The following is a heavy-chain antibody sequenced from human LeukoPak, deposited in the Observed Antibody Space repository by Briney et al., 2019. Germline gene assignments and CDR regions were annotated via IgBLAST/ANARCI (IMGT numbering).Heavy chain of an antibody. Sequence: SETLSLTCAVYGGSFSGYYWSWIRQPPGKGLEWIGEINHSGSTNYNPSLKSRVTTSVDTSKNQFSLKLSSVTAADTAVYYCARTGYSSGWYSTDAFDIWGQGTMVTVSS. J-gene: IGHJ3*02. D-gene: IGHD6-19*01. V-gene: IGHV4-34*01. CDR2: INHSGST. CDR3: ARTGYSSGWYSTDAFDI. CDR1: GGSFSGYY.